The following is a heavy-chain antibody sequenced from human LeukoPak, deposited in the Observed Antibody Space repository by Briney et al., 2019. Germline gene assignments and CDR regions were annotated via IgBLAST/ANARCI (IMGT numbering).Heavy chain of an antibody. CDR2: IWYDGSNK. J-gene: IGHJ6*03. CDR3: AKDGATSPCETTNYYYYYMDV. D-gene: IGHD1-14*01. CDR1: GFRFTDYS. V-gene: IGHV3-33*06. Sequence: PGGSLRLSCAASGFRFTDYSMSWVRQAPGKGLEWVAVIWYDGSNKYYADSVKGRFTISRDNSKNTLYLQTNSLRAEDTAVYYCAKDGATSPCETTNYYYYYMDVWGKGTTVTVSS.